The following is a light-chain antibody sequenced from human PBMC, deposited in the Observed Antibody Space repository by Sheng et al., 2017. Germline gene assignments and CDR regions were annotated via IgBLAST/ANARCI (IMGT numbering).Light chain of an antibody. CDR2: AAS. CDR1: RDVRSD. J-gene: IGKJ1*01. V-gene: IGKV1-6*01. Sequence: IQVTQSPSSLSASVGDRVSITCRTSRDVRSDLAWYQQRPGKAPKLLISAASTLQPGVPSTIQRLWFWRDFTLNINGLQTEDFATYFCLQDYSYPPWTFGQGTAVHI. CDR3: LQDYSYPPWT.